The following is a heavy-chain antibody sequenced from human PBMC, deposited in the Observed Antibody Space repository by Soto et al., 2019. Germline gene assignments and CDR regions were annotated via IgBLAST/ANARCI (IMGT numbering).Heavy chain of an antibody. CDR1: GGSFREYA. CDR2: IIPLFGTP. Sequence: QVQLVQSGAEVRKPGSSVKVSCKASGGSFREYAISWVRQAPGRGLEWMGGIIPLFGTPKYAQKFQGRVTIIADESTSTNYQEVTGLTSEDTAVYYCARDSTAMVTTSFDFWGQGTQVTVSS. D-gene: IGHD5-18*01. J-gene: IGHJ4*02. CDR3: ARDSTAMVTTSFDF. V-gene: IGHV1-69*01.